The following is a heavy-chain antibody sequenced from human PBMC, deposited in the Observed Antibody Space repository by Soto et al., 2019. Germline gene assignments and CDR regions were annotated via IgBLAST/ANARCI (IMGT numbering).Heavy chain of an antibody. CDR3: AKGFPTYYYDSSGYYRYNWFDP. CDR2: ISGSGGST. Sequence: GGSLRLSCAASGFTFSSYAMSLVRQAPGKGLEWVSAISGSGGSTYYADSVKGRFTISRDNSKNTLYLQMNSLRAEDTAVYYCAKGFPTYYYDSSGYYRYNWFDPWGQGTLVTVSS. CDR1: GFTFSSYA. J-gene: IGHJ5*02. D-gene: IGHD3-22*01. V-gene: IGHV3-23*01.